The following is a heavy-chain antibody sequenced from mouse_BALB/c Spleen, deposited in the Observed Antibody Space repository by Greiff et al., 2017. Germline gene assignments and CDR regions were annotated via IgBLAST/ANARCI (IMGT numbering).Heavy chain of an antibody. CDR1: GYSITSGYY. D-gene: IGHD2-2*01. Sequence: DVQLQESGPGLVKPSQSLSLTCSVTGYSITSGYYWNWIRQFPGNKLEWMGYISYDGSNNYNPSLKNRISIPRDTSKNQFFLKLNSVTTEDTATYYCAREGESYYGSLDYWGQGTTLTVSS. V-gene: IGHV3-6*02. CDR2: ISYDGSN. J-gene: IGHJ2*01. CDR3: AREGESYYGSLDY.